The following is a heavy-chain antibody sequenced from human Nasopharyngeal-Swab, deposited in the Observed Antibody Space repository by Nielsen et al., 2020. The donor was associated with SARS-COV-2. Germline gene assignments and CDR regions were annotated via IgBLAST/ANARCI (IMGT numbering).Heavy chain of an antibody. CDR1: GFIFSASA. CDR3: TTDFYFDY. V-gene: IGHV3-73*01. J-gene: IGHJ4*02. Sequence: GESLKISCAASGFIFSASAIHWVRQASGKGLEWVGRIGDKDHNYATTYGESVQGRFTISRDDSKNTAFLQMDSLNTEDTALYYCTTDFYFDYWGQGTLVTVSS. CDR2: IGDKDHNYAT.